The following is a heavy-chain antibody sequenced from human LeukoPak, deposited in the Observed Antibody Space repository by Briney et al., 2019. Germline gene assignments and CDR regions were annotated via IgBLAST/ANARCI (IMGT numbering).Heavy chain of an antibody. Sequence: SETLSLTCTVSGGSISSYYWSWIRQPPGKGLEWIGYIYYSGSINYNSSLKSRVTISVDTSKNQFSLKLSSVTAADTAVYYCAREGMYSSSSYFDYWGQGTLVTVSS. V-gene: IGHV4-59*01. J-gene: IGHJ4*02. D-gene: IGHD6-6*01. CDR2: IYYSGSI. CDR3: AREGMYSSSSYFDY. CDR1: GGSISSYY.